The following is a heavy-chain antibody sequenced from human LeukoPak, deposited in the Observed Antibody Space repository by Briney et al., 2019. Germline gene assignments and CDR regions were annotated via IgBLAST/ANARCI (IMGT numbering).Heavy chain of an antibody. CDR1: GFTFSDYY. D-gene: IGHD2-8*01. J-gene: IGHJ6*02. V-gene: IGHV3-11*01. Sequence: GGSLRLSCAASGFTFSDYYMTWLRQAPGKGLEWLSYISNSGSTVFYADSVKGRFTVSRDNAKRSLYLQIESQRDDDTAVYHCALGTINKDYYFGMDVWGQGTTVTVSS. CDR3: ALGTINKDYYFGMDV. CDR2: ISNSGSTV.